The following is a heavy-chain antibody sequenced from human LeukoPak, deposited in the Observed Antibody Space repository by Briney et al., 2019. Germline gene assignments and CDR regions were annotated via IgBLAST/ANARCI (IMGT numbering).Heavy chain of an antibody. J-gene: IGHJ4*02. Sequence: PSETLSLTCTVSGGSISSGSYYWNWLRPPAGEGLVWIGRIYTSGSTNYNPSLKSRVTISLDTSKNQFSLKLSSVTAADTAVYYCARAGGYDFWSGDHFDYWGQGTLVTVSS. D-gene: IGHD3-3*01. CDR3: ARAGGYDFWSGDHFDY. CDR1: GGSISSGSYY. CDR2: IYTSGST. V-gene: IGHV4-61*02.